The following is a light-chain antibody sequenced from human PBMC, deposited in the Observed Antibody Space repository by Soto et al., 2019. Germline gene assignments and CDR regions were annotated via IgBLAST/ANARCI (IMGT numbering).Light chain of an antibody. CDR1: SSDVGGYNY. CDR3: SSYGGSNNLV. V-gene: IGLV2-8*01. Sequence: QSALTQPPSASGSPGQSVTISCTGTSSDVGGYNYVSWYQQHPGKVPKLMIYEVNKRPSGVPDRFSGSKSGNTASLTVSGLQAEDEAVYYCSSYGGSNNLVFGGGTKLTVL. J-gene: IGLJ2*01. CDR2: EVN.